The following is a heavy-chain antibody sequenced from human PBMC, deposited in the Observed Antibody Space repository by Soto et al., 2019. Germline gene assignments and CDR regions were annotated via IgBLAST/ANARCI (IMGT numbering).Heavy chain of an antibody. CDR1: GGSIGSYY. V-gene: IGHV4-59*01. J-gene: IGHJ4*02. CDR3: ARSSSGSYYQQY. CDR2: ISYSGST. D-gene: IGHD3-10*01. Sequence: SETLSLTCTVSGGSIGSYYWSWIRQPPGKGLECIGYISYSGSTKYNPSLKNRVTILRDTSKTQFSLKLSSVTAADTAVYYCARSSSGSYYQQYWAQGALVTVSS.